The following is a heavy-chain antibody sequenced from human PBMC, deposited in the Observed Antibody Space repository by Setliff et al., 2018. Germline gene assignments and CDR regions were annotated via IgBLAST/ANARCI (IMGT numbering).Heavy chain of an antibody. D-gene: IGHD2-2*01. V-gene: IGHV1-18*01. CDR1: GYPFNNYG. J-gene: IGHJ4*02. CDR2: IGGHNDDP. CDR3: ARGPPDFVVVPAAAKFDY. Sequence: ASVKVSCKASGYPFNNYGISWLRQTPGQGLEWMGWIGGHNDDPLFAQKFQGRVTMTTDTSTTTAYMELRSLRSDDTAVYYCARGPPDFVVVPAAAKFDYWGQGTLVTVSS.